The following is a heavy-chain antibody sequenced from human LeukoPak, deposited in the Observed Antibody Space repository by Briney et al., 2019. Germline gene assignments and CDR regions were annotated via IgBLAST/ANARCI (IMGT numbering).Heavy chain of an antibody. D-gene: IGHD1-26*01. CDR2: ISYDGSNK. V-gene: IGHV3-30*18. Sequence: GGSLRLSCAASGFTFSSYGMHWVRQAPGKGLEWVAVISYDGSNKYYADSVKGRFTISRDNSKNTLYLQMNSLRAEDTAVYYCAKGGAGRGYWGQGTLVTVSS. J-gene: IGHJ4*02. CDR3: AKGGAGRGY. CDR1: GFTFSSYG.